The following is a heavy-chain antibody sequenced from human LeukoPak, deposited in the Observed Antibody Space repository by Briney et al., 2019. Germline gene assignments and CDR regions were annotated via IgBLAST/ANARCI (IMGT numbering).Heavy chain of an antibody. CDR2: ISAYNGNT. CDR1: GYTFTSYG. V-gene: IGHV1-18*01. Sequence: AASVKVSCKASGYTFTSYGISWVRQAPGQGLEWMGWISAYNGNTNYAQKLQGRVTMTTDTSTSTGYMELRSLRSDDTDEYYCAREGFWENCTIGVCSTRGDGFLEYWGERTLVTVSS. CDR3: AREGFWENCTIGVCSTRGDGFLEY. D-gene: IGHD2-8*01. J-gene: IGHJ4*02.